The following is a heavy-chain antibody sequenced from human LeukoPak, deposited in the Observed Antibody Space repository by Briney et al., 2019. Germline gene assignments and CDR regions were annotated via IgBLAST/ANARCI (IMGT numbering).Heavy chain of an antibody. D-gene: IGHD6-25*01. CDR3: AREMGVAAASYFFDY. CDR1: GFTFSTYA. CDR2: ISGTSNTI. J-gene: IGHJ4*02. V-gene: IGHV3-48*02. Sequence: PGGSLRLSCAASGFTFSTYAMNWVRQAPGKGLEWVSYISGTSNTIYYADSVKGRFTISRDNAKNSLYLQMNSLRDEDTAVYYCAREMGVAAASYFFDYWGQGTLVTVSS.